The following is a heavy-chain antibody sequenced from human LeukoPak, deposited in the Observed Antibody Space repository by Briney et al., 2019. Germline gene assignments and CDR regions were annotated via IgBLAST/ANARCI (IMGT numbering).Heavy chain of an antibody. J-gene: IGHJ6*03. CDR1: GFTFSSYW. CDR2: IKQDGSEK. Sequence: GGSLRLSCAASGFTFSSYWMSWVRQAPGKGLEWVANIKQDGSEKYYVDSVKGRFTISRDNAKISLYLQMNSLRAEDTAVYYCARVDTAMVKEYYYYYYMDVWGKGTTVTVSS. D-gene: IGHD5-18*01. CDR3: ARVDTAMVKEYYYYYYMDV. V-gene: IGHV3-7*01.